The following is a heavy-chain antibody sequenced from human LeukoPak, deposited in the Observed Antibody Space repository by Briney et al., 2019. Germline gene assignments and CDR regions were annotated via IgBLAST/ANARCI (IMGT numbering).Heavy chain of an antibody. CDR3: ARSGIQTRYRYDY. V-gene: IGHV4-39*07. CDR2: IYYSGST. D-gene: IGHD5-18*01. J-gene: IGHJ4*02. CDR1: GGSISSSSDY. Sequence: SETLSLTCTVSGGSISSSSDYWGWIRQPPGKGLEWIGSIYYSGSTYYNPSLKSRVTISVDTSKNQFSLKLTSLTAADTAFYYCARSGIQTRYRYDYWGQGTLVTVSS.